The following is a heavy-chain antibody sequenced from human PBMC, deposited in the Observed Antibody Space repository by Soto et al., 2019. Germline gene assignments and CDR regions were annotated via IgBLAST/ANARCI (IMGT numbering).Heavy chain of an antibody. J-gene: IGHJ6*02. Sequence: SETLSLTCTVSGGSISSSNYYWGWIRQPPGKGLEWIGSISYSGSTYYSPSLKSRVTISLDTSKSQVSLKVSSVTAADTAGYYCARHQHLEWSVSGIDVWGQGTTVTVSS. D-gene: IGHD3-3*01. CDR1: GGSISSSNYY. CDR2: ISYSGST. CDR3: ARHQHLEWSVSGIDV. V-gene: IGHV4-39*01.